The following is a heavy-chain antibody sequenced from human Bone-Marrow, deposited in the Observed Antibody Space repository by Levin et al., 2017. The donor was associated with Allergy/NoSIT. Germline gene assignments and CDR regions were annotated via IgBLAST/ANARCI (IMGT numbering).Heavy chain of an antibody. CDR1: GFTFSNYA. CDR2: ISDDGSKN. J-gene: IGHJ6*02. Sequence: LSLTCAASGFTFSNYAMHWVRQAPGKGLEWVALISDDGSKNYYANSVKGRFTISRDNSKNTLYLQMNSLRAEDTAVFYCARSGLGGIYFHYGIDVWGQGTTVTVS. D-gene: IGHD3-3*01. CDR3: ARSGLGGIYFHYGIDV. V-gene: IGHV3-30*03.